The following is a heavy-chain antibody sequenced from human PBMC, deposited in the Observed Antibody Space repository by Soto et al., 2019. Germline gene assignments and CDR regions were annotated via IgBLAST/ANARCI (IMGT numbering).Heavy chain of an antibody. Sequence: QVQLVQSGAEVKKPGASVTVSCKASGYRFSDYYLHWVRQAPGQGPEWMGWMNPNSGDTKYAQKFKGRVTMTRDTSVRTAFMELNWLKSDDTAVYYCARESGGATATLDYYYFYMYVWGIGTTVTVSS. J-gene: IGHJ6*03. CDR3: ARESGGATATLDYYYFYMYV. D-gene: IGHD5-12*01. CDR2: MNPNSGDT. V-gene: IGHV1-2*02. CDR1: GYRFSDYY.